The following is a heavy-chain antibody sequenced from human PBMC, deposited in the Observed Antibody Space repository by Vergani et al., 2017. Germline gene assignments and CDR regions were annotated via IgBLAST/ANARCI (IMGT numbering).Heavy chain of an antibody. V-gene: IGHV5-51*01. CDR2: IHPADSDT. D-gene: IGHD3-22*01. Sequence: EVQLVQSGAEVNKPGESLKISCQISGYTFTNYWIGWVRQMPGKGLEWMGIIHPADSDTRYSPSFQGQVTISVDKSISTAYLQRGSLRASDSAMYYCARLYGRDSSGSKYFDYLGQGTLVTVSS. CDR3: ARLYGRDSSGSKYFDY. CDR1: GYTFTNYW. J-gene: IGHJ4*02.